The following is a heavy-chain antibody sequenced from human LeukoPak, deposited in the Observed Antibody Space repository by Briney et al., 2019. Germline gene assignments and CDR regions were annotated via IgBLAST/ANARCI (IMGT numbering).Heavy chain of an antibody. CDR1: GFTFSTST. J-gene: IGHJ6*02. D-gene: IGHD3-22*01. Sequence: PWGSLRLSCAASGFTFSTSTMHWVRQAPGKGLEWVAVISYDGSNKFYADSVKGRFAISRDNSKNTLYLQMDSLRGYDSAVYYCARPLSNGYFHDSGGYYPYAMDVWGQGTTVTVSS. V-gene: IGHV3-30*09. CDR3: ARPLSNGYFHDSGGYYPYAMDV. CDR2: ISYDGSNK.